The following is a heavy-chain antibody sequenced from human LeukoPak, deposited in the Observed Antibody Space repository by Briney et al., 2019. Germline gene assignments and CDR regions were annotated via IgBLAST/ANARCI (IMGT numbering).Heavy chain of an antibody. CDR1: GFTFSSYS. Sequence: AGGSLRLSCAASGFTFSSYSMNWVRQAPGKGLEWVSYISSGSSAIYYADSVKGRFTISRDNAKNSLYLQMNSLRAEDTAVYYCARYRLVWLPAPVFDYWGQGTLVTVSS. CDR2: ISSGSSAI. CDR3: ARYRLVWLPAPVFDY. V-gene: IGHV3-48*01. J-gene: IGHJ4*02. D-gene: IGHD5-24*01.